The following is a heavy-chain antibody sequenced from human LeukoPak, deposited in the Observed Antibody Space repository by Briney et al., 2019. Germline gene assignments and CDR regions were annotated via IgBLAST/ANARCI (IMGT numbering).Heavy chain of an antibody. CDR3: ASYSPMGNNYYYYYMDV. CDR2: IYYSGST. V-gene: IGHV4-59*01. CDR1: GGSISSYY. J-gene: IGHJ6*03. Sequence: SETLPLTCTVSGGSISSYYWSWIRQPPGKGLEWIGYIYYSGSTNYNPSLKSRVTISVDTSKNQFSLKLSSVTAADTAVYYCASYSPMGNNYYYYYMDVWGKGTTVTVSS. D-gene: IGHD2-21*01.